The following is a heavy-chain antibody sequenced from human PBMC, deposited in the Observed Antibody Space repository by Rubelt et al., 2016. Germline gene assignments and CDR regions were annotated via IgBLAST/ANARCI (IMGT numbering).Heavy chain of an antibody. J-gene: IGHJ2*01. V-gene: IGHV1-18*01. CDR3: ARDRIRIAARQGWYFDL. Sequence: QVQLVQSGAEVKKPGASVKVSCKASGYTFTSYGISWVRPAPGQGLEWMGWISAYNGNTNYAQKRQGRVTMTTDTSTSTAYMELRSLRSDDTAVYYCARDRIRIAARQGWYFDLWGRGTLVTVSS. CDR1: GYTFTSYG. CDR2: ISAYNGNT. D-gene: IGHD6-6*01.